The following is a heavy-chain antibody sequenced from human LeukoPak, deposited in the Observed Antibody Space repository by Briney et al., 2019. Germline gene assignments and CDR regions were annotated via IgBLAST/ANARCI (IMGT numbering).Heavy chain of an antibody. D-gene: IGHD1-1*01. V-gene: IGHV6-1*01. J-gene: IGHJ4*02. CDR3: AGWDHDLAHLDY. Sequence: SQTLSLTCAISGDSVSSNSVAWNWIRQSPSRGLEWLGRAFYRSKWYNDYAVSVKSRITINPDTSKNQFSLQLNSVTPEDTAVYYCAGWDHDLAHLDYWGQGTLVTVSS. CDR2: AFYRSKWYN. CDR1: GDSVSSNSVA.